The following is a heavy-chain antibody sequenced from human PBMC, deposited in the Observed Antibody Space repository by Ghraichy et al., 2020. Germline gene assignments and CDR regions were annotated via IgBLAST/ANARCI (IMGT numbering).Heavy chain of an antibody. D-gene: IGHD2-15*01. CDR2: INSDGSST. J-gene: IGHJ6*02. Sequence: GGSLRLSCAASGFTFSSYWMHWVRRAPGKGLVWVSRINSDGSSTSYADSVKGRFTISRDNAKNTLYLQMNSLRAEDTAVYYCARGGVVVVVAATRIPIGMDVWGQGTTVTVSS. CDR3: ARGGVVVVVAATRIPIGMDV. CDR1: GFTFSSYW. V-gene: IGHV3-74*01.